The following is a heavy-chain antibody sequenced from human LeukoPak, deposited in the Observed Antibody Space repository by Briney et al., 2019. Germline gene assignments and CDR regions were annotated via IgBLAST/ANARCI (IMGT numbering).Heavy chain of an antibody. CDR1: GGSFSGYY. CDR2: IYHSGST. V-gene: IGHV4-34*01. CDR3: ARRAPDNYYMDV. Sequence: SETLSLTCAVYGGSFSGYYWSWIRQPPGKGLECIGYIYHSGSTYYNPSLKSRVTISVDRSKNQFSLKLSSVTAADTAVYYCARRAPDNYYMDVWGKGTTVTVSS. J-gene: IGHJ6*03. D-gene: IGHD1-14*01.